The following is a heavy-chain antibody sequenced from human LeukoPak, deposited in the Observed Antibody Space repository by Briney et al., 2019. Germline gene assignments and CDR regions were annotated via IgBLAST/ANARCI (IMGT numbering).Heavy chain of an antibody. D-gene: IGHD1-1*01. J-gene: IGHJ4*02. CDR3: ARDHNYTFDN. CDR1: GFSVSSFG. Sequence: QPGGSLRLSCAVSGFSVSSFGMSWVRQAPGKGLEWISYIGISSGNTKYADSVKGRFTISGDNAKNSLYLQMNSLRVEDTAVYYCARDHNYTFDNWGQGTLVTVSS. V-gene: IGHV3-48*04. CDR2: IGISSGNT.